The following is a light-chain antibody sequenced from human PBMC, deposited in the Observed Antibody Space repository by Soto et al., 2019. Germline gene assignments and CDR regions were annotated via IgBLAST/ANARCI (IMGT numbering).Light chain of an antibody. CDR1: QSVSSN. V-gene: IGKV3D-15*01. Sequence: EIVMTQSPAPLSVSPGEIATLFFRASQSVSSNLAWYQQKPGQAPRLLIYGASTRATGIPARFSGSGSGTEFTLTISSLQSEDFAVYYCQQYNNWPGTFGQGTRLEIK. CDR3: QQYNNWPGT. J-gene: IGKJ5*01. CDR2: GAS.